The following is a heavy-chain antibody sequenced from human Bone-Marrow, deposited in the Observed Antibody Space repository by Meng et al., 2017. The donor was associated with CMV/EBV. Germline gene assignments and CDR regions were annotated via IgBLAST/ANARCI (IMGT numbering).Heavy chain of an antibody. CDR1: GGSISSYY. J-gene: IGHJ4*02. V-gene: IGHV4-59*12. CDR2: ISYSGST. D-gene: IGHD3-22*01. Sequence: SETLSLTCTVSGGSISSYYWSWIRQPPGKVLEWIGYISYSGSTNYNPSLKSRVTISVDTSKNQFSLKLSSVTAADTAVYYCARGKPTYYYDSSGPAPSQSHLDYFDYWGQGTLVTVSS. CDR3: ARGKPTYYYDSSGPAPSQSHLDYFDY.